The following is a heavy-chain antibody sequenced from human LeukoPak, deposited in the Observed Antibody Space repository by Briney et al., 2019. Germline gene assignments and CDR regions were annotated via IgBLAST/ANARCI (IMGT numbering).Heavy chain of an antibody. Sequence: GASVKVSCKASGYTFTGYYMHWVRQAPGQGLEWMGRINPNSGGTNYAHKFQGRVTMTRDTSISTAYMELSRLRSDDTAVYYCERDLNYDSSGYYYLWGQGTLVTVSS. CDR1: GYTFTGYY. D-gene: IGHD3-22*01. J-gene: IGHJ4*02. CDR3: ERDLNYDSSGYYYL. CDR2: INPNSGGT. V-gene: IGHV1-2*06.